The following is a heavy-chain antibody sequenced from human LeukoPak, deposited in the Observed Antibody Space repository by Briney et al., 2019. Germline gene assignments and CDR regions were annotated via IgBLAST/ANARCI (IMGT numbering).Heavy chain of an antibody. CDR2: ISLDGGTN. Sequence: PGGSLRLSCAASGFTFNIYGMHWVRQAPGKGLEWVAFISLDGGTNYYADSVKGRFTISRDNSKNTVSLEMNSLRAEDTAVYYCAKDGLELGDYMDVWGKGTTVTVSS. CDR1: GFTFNIYG. D-gene: IGHD1-7*01. V-gene: IGHV3-30*02. J-gene: IGHJ6*03. CDR3: AKDGLELGDYMDV.